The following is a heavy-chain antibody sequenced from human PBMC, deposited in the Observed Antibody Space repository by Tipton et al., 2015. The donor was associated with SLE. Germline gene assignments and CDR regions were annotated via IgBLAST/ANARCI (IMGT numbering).Heavy chain of an antibody. CDR1: GISVSYSY. D-gene: IGHD3-16*01. Sequence: SLRLSCAASGISVSYSYMSWVRQAPGKGLDWVSVMYISGYTYYADSVKGRFTISRDNSKNTLYPQMNSLRVEDTAVYYCARGDYGGHAGNLFHWGQGTLVTVSS. CDR3: ARGDYGGHAGNLFH. CDR2: MYISGYT. J-gene: IGHJ1*01. V-gene: IGHV3-66*01.